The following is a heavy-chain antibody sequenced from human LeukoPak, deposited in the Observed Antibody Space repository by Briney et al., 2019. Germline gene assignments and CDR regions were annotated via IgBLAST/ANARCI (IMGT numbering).Heavy chain of an antibody. V-gene: IGHV3-66*01. CDR1: GFTVSSNY. Sequence: GSLRLSCAASGFTVSSNYMSWVRQAPGKGLEWVSGIYSGGSTYYADSVKGRFTISRDNSKNTLYLQMNSLRAEDTAVYYCARDQTILLWFGETINAFDIWGQGTMVTVSS. J-gene: IGHJ3*02. CDR2: IYSGGST. D-gene: IGHD3-10*01. CDR3: ARDQTILLWFGETINAFDI.